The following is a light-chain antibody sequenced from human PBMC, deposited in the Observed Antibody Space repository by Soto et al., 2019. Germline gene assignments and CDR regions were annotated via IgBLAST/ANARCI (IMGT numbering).Light chain of an antibody. CDR3: CSYAGSYNYV. Sequence: QSVLAQPSSVSGSPGQSITISCTGTSTDVGGYNYVSWYQHHSGKAPKLLIYDVTKRPSGVPDRFSGSKSGNTASLSISGLQAEDEADYYCCSYAGSYNYVFGTGTKVTVL. V-gene: IGLV2-11*01. CDR1: STDVGGYNY. J-gene: IGLJ1*01. CDR2: DVT.